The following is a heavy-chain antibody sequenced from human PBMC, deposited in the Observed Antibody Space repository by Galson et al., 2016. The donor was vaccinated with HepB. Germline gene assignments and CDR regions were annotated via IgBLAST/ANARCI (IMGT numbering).Heavy chain of an antibody. CDR1: GGAISSSSYF. V-gene: IGHV4-39*01. CDR3: ARQDRAGLVNF. Sequence: ETLSLTCTVSGGAISSSSYFWAWIRQPPGKGLDGIGSIYYSGTTHYNPSLQSRVSISVDTSKNQFSLRLTSVSAADTAMYSCARQDRAGLVNFWGQGTMVTVSS. D-gene: IGHD6-19*01. CDR2: IYYSGTT. J-gene: IGHJ3*01.